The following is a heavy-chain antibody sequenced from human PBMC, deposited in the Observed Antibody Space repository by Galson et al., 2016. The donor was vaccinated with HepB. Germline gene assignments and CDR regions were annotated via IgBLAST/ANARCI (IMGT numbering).Heavy chain of an antibody. D-gene: IGHD2-15*01. V-gene: IGHV1-46*01. CDR2: INPSGGST. Sequence: SVKVSCKASGCTFTNYYIHWVRQAPGQGLEWLGIINPSGGSTNYAQTFQGRITMTRDTSSSTVYLDLRSLRSEDTAVYYCAKNGVGAYCSGVSCYPAMDVWGQGTTVTVSS. CDR1: GCTFTNYY. CDR3: AKNGVGAYCSGVSCYPAMDV. J-gene: IGHJ6*02.